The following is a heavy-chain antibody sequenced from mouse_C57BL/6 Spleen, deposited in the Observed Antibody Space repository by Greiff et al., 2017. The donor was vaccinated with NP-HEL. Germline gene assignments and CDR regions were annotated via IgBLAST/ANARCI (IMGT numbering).Heavy chain of an antibody. CDR2: ISSGGSYT. Sequence: EVMLVESGGDLVKPGGSLKLSCAASGFTFSSYGMSWVRQTPDKRLEWVATISSGGSYTYYPDSVKGRFTISRDNAKNTLYLQMSSLKSEDTAMYYCGSLLRAMDYWGQRTSVTVSS. V-gene: IGHV5-6*01. CDR3: GSLLRAMDY. D-gene: IGHD1-1*01. CDR1: GFTFSSYG. J-gene: IGHJ4*01.